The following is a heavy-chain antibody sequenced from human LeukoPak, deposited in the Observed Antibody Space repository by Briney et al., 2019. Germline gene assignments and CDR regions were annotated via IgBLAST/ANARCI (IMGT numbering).Heavy chain of an antibody. Sequence: GGSLRLSCAASGFPLSDYWMIWVRQAPGKGLEWVANIKQDGSENYYVDSVKGRFTISRDNAQKSLYLQMDSLRAEDTAVYYCARADSSAWSANAFDIWGQGTMVTVSS. D-gene: IGHD6-19*01. CDR3: ARADSSAWSANAFDI. V-gene: IGHV3-7*01. CDR1: GFPLSDYW. J-gene: IGHJ3*02. CDR2: IKQDGSEN.